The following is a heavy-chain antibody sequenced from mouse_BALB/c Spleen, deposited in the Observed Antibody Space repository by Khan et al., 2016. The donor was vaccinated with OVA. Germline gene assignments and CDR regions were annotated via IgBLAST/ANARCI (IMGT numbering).Heavy chain of an antibody. V-gene: IGHV5-6*01. CDR3: ASHLTGSFAY. CDR2: ISSGCYYP. J-gene: IGHJ3*01. CDR1: GFTFRNYC. D-gene: IGHD4-1*01. Sequence: EVELVESGGDFVKPGGFLKPPCAASGFTFRNYCMFWVRQTPDKRLEWVATISSGCYYPYLPGSGKGRFTISRDNAKNTLYLQMSNLKSEDTAMYYLASHLTGSFAYWGQGTLVTVSA.